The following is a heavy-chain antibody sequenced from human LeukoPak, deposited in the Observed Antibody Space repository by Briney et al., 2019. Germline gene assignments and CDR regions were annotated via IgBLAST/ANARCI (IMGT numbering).Heavy chain of an antibody. D-gene: IGHD3-22*01. CDR1: GYTFTSYA. Sequence: ASVKVSCKASGYTFTSYAMHWVRQAPGQRLEWMGWINAGNGNTKYSQKFQGRVTITRDTSASTAYMELSSLRSEDTAVYYCARSLISMIVVVFDYWGQGTLVTVSS. CDR3: ARSLISMIVVVFDY. CDR2: INAGNGNT. V-gene: IGHV1-3*01. J-gene: IGHJ4*02.